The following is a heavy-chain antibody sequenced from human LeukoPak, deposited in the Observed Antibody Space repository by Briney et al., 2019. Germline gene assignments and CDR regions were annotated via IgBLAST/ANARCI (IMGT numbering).Heavy chain of an antibody. CDR3: ARPLYYDSTGYHQYYFDH. Sequence: ASVKVSCKASGYTFTSYGISWVRPAPGQGLEWMGWISAYNGNTNYAQNLQGRVTMTTETSTSTAYMDLRSLRSDDTAVYYCARPLYYDSTGYHQYYFDHWGQGTLVTVSS. CDR2: ISAYNGNT. D-gene: IGHD3-22*01. J-gene: IGHJ4*02. CDR1: GYTFTSYG. V-gene: IGHV1-18*01.